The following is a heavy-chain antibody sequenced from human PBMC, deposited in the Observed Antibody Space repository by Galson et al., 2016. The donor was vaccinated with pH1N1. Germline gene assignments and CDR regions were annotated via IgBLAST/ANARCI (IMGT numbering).Heavy chain of an antibody. Sequence: TLSLTCTVSGGSMNSADYYWSWIRQPPGKGLEWIGYIYYSGTTYFSTSLKSRLSMSVDMSNNQFSLTLNSVTAADTAVYYCARGEGIRYYYSGMDVWGQGTTVTVFS. V-gene: IGHV4-30-4*01. J-gene: IGHJ6*02. CDR1: GGSMNSADYY. CDR3: ARGEGIRYYYSGMDV. CDR2: IYYSGTT. D-gene: IGHD3-16*01.